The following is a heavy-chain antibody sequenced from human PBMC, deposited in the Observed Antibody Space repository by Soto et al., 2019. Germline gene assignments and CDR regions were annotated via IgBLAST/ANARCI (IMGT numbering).Heavy chain of an antibody. CDR2: ISYDGSNK. J-gene: IGHJ4*02. D-gene: IGHD5-12*01. Sequence: QVQLVESGGGVVQPGRSLRLSCAASGFTFSSYAMHWVRQAPGKGLEWVAVISYDGSNKYYAYSVKGRFTISRDNCKNTLYLHMNSLRAEDTAVYYCARDATVTSTLYYFDYWGKGTLVTVS. V-gene: IGHV3-30-3*01. CDR1: GFTFSSYA. CDR3: ARDATVTSTLYYFDY.